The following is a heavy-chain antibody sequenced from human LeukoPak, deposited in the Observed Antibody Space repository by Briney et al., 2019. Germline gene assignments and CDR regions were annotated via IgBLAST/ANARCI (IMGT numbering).Heavy chain of an antibody. D-gene: IGHD3-9*01. CDR1: GFTFSTNW. CDR3: TTATLYFDWLLAFDY. Sequence: GGSLRLSCAASGFTFSTNWMSWVRQAPGKGREWVGRIQSKADSSTTYYAAPVKGRFTISRDDSKNTLYLQMNSLKTEDTAVYYCTTATLYFDWLLAFDYWGQGTLVTVSS. J-gene: IGHJ4*02. CDR2: IQSKADSSTT. V-gene: IGHV3-15*01.